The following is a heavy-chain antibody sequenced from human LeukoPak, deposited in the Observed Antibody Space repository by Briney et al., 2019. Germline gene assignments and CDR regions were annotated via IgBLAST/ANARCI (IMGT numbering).Heavy chain of an antibody. V-gene: IGHV3-30*18. CDR3: AKGRQYSFDYLIDY. D-gene: IGHD3-9*01. J-gene: IGHJ4*02. Sequence: GGSLRLSCVASGFTFSSLGMHWVRQAPGKGLEWVAVISSDGSKKNYADSVKGRLTLSRDNSKNTVYLQVDSLRTEDTAVYCCAKGRQYSFDYLIDYWGQGTLVTVSS. CDR2: ISSDGSKK. CDR1: GFTFSSLG.